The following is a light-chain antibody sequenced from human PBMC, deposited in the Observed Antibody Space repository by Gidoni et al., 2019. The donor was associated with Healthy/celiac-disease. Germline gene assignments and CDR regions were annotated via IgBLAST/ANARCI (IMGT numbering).Light chain of an antibody. CDR1: QGISSY. CDR3: QQLNSYPKWT. CDR2: AAS. J-gene: IGKJ1*01. V-gene: IGKV1-9*01. Sequence: DIPLTQSPSFLSASVGDRVTITCRASQGISSYLAWYQQQPGKAPKLLIYAASTLQSGVPSRFSGSGSGTEFTLTISSLQPEDFATYYCQQLNSYPKWTFGQGTKVEIK.